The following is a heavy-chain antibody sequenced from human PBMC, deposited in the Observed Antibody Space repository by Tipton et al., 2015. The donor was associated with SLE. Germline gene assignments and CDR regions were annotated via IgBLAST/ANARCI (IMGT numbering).Heavy chain of an antibody. Sequence: TLSLTCSVSGYSISTGFHWGFMRQPPGKGLEWIGNIYHSGNTYYNPSLKSRVTISIDTSKNHFSLNLTSVTAADTAVYYCARDKYHLLLSLPLGGWFDPWGQGTLVSVSS. CDR3: ARDKYHLLLSLPLGGWFDP. J-gene: IGHJ5*02. V-gene: IGHV4-38-2*02. CDR1: GYSISTGFH. CDR2: IYHSGNT. D-gene: IGHD2-2*01.